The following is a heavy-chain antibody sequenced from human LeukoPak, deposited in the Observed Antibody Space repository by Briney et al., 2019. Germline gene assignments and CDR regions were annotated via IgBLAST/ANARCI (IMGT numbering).Heavy chain of an antibody. CDR2: INTGNGNT. CDR3: ARASDYDSSGYYSVYYGMDV. J-gene: IGHJ6*02. D-gene: IGHD3-22*01. CDR1: GYTFTSYA. Sequence: ASVKVSCKASGYTFTSYAMHWVRQAPGQRLEWMGWINTGNGNTKYSQKLQGRVTITRDTSASTAYMELRSLRSDDTAVYYCARASDYDSSGYYSVYYGMDVWGQGTTVTVSS. V-gene: IGHV1-3*04.